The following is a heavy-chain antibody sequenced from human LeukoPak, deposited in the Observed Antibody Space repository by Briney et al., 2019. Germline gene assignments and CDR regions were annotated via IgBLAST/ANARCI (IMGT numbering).Heavy chain of an antibody. J-gene: IGHJ4*02. V-gene: IGHV6-1*01. D-gene: IGHD2-15*01. CDR2: TYYRSKWYN. CDR1: GDSVSSNSAA. CDR3: AASSGGFYS. Sequence: SQTLSLTCAISGDSVSSNSAAWNWVRQSPSSGLEWLGRTYYRSKWYNDYAVSVKSRITINPDTSKNQFSLQLNSVTPEDTAMYYCAASSGGFYSWGQGTLVTVSS.